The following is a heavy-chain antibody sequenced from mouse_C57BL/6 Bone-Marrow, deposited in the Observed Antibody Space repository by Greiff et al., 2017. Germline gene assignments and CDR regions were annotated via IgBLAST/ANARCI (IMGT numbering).Heavy chain of an antibody. D-gene: IGHD1-1*01. J-gene: IGHJ1*03. Sequence: QVHVKQSGPELVKPGASVKLSCKASGYTFTSYDINWVKQRPGQGLEWIGWIYPSDGSTKYNEKFKGKATSTVDTSSSTAYMEYHSLTSEDSAVYFGARLEIDGSSRDWYFDVWGTGTTVTVSS. CDR1: GYTFTSYD. CDR2: IYPSDGST. V-gene: IGHV1-85*01. CDR3: ARLEIDGSSRDWYFDV.